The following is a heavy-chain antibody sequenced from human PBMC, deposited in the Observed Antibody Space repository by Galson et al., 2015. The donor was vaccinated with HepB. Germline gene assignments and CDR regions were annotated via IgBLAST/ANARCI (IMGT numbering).Heavy chain of an antibody. V-gene: IGHV3-73*01. CDR1: GFTFSGSA. D-gene: IGHD6-13*01. CDR2: IRSKATNYAA. J-gene: IGHJ4*02. Sequence: SLRLSCAASGFTFSGSAIHWVRQASGRGPEWIGHIRSKATNYAALYVTSLKGRFTISRDDSKNMAYLHMRSLKTDDTAVYYCVRSGDFFGYSSRWGQGTLVTVSS. CDR3: VRSGDFFGYSSR.